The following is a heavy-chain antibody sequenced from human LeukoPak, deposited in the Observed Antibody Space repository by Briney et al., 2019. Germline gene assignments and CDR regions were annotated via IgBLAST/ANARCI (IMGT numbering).Heavy chain of an antibody. CDR2: INHIGST. J-gene: IGHJ4*02. Sequence: SETLSLTCAVYGGSFSGYYWSWIRQPPGKGLEWIGEINHIGSTNYNPSLKSRLTISVDTSKDQLLPELSSLTGAGPAVYYWAGGHSSGWYGGYWGQGTLVTVSS. CDR3: AGGHSSGWYGGY. CDR1: GGSFSGYY. D-gene: IGHD6-19*01. V-gene: IGHV4-34*01.